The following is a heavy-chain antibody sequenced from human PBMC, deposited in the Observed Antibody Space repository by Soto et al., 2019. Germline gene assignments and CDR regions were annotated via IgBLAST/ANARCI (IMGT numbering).Heavy chain of an antibody. D-gene: IGHD3-3*01. V-gene: IGHV1-3*01. Sequence: GASVKVSCKASGYTFTSYAMHWVRQAPGQRLEWMGWINAGNGNTKYSQKFQGRVTITRDTSASTAYMELSSLRSEDTAVYYCARDVGDFWSGFFVSWFDPWGQGILVTVSS. CDR1: GYTFTSYA. CDR2: INAGNGNT. CDR3: ARDVGDFWSGFFVSWFDP. J-gene: IGHJ5*02.